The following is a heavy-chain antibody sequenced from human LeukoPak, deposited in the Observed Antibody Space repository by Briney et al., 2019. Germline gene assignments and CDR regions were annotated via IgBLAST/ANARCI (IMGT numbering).Heavy chain of an antibody. Sequence: SETLSLTCAVYGGSFSGYYWSWIRQPPGKGLEWIGEINHSGSTNYNPSLKSRVTISVDTSKNQLSLKLSSVTAADTAVYYCARGFTLVTGMDVWSQGTTVTVSS. CDR1: GGSFSGYY. D-gene: IGHD5-18*01. CDR3: ARGFTLVTGMDV. J-gene: IGHJ6*02. CDR2: INHSGST. V-gene: IGHV4-34*01.